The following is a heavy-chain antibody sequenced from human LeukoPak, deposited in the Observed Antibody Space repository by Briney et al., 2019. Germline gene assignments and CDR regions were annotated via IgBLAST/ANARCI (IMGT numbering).Heavy chain of an antibody. CDR3: AREKPYYYDSSGPFDY. CDR1: GFTFSSYE. Sequence: GGSLRLSCAASGFTFSSYEMNWVRQAPGKGLEWVSYISSSGSTIYYADSVKGRFTISRDNAKNSLYLQMNSLRAEDTAVYYCAREKPYYYDSSGPFDYWGQGTLVTVSP. J-gene: IGHJ4*02. V-gene: IGHV3-48*03. CDR2: ISSSGSTI. D-gene: IGHD3-22*01.